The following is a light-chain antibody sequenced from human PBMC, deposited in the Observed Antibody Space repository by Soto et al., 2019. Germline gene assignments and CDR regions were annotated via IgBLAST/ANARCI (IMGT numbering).Light chain of an antibody. Sequence: IQLTQSPSSLSASVGDRVTITCRASQGISSYLAWYQQKPGKAPKLLIYGASTLQSGVPSRFIGSGSGTDFTLTSSSLQPEDFATYYCQQVNSYPRTFGPGTKVDIK. CDR3: QQVNSYPRT. CDR1: QGISSY. CDR2: GAS. V-gene: IGKV1-9*01. J-gene: IGKJ3*01.